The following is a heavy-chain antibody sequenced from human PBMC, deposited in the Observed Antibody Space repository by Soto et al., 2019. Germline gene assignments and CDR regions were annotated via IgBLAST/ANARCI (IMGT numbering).Heavy chain of an antibody. CDR2: ISGSGGST. D-gene: IGHD1-7*01. V-gene: IGHV3-23*01. Sequence: GGSLRLSCAASGFTFSSYAMSWVRQAPGKGLEWVSAISGSGGSTYYADSVKGRFTISRDNSKNTLYLQMNSLRAEDTAVYYCAKFPAVELELRRYGMDVWGQGTTVTVSS. CDR1: GFTFSSYA. J-gene: IGHJ6*02. CDR3: AKFPAVELELRRYGMDV.